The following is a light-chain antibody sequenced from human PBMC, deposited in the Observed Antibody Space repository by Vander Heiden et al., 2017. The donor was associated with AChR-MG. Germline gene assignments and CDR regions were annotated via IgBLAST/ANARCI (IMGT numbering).Light chain of an antibody. V-gene: IGKV3-11*01. Sequence: IVFTQPPAILSLSPGARATLTCRPSQRVSSYLSWYQQKPGQAPRLLIYDASNRATGIPARFSGSGSGTDFTLTISSLEPEDFAVYYCQQRSNWPPETFGQGTKLEIK. J-gene: IGKJ2*01. CDR3: QQRSNWPPET. CDR1: QRVSSY. CDR2: DAS.